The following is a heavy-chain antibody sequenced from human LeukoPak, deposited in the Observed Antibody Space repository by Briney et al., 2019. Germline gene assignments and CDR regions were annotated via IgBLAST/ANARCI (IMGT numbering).Heavy chain of an antibody. CDR3: ARAAPQLTYGSGRNYYYYGMDV. CDR1: GGSFSGYY. D-gene: IGHD3-10*01. CDR2: IYHSGST. V-gene: IGHV4-34*01. Sequence: SETLSLTCAVYGGSFSGYYWSWIREPPGKGLEWGGEIYHSGSTNYNPSLKSRVTISVDTSKNQFSLKLSSVTAADTAVYYCARAAPQLTYGSGRNYYYYGMDVWGQGTTVTVSS. J-gene: IGHJ6*02.